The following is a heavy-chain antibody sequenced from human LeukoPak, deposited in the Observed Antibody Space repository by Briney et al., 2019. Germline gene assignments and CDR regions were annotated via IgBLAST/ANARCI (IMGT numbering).Heavy chain of an antibody. Sequence: PSETLSLTCTVSGGSISSYYWSWIRQPPGKGLEWIGYIYYSGSTNYNPSLKSRVTISVDTSKNQFSLKLSSVTAADTAVYYCARAAAMALFDYWGQGTLVTVSS. V-gene: IGHV4-59*01. CDR3: ARAAAMALFDY. CDR1: GGSISSYY. D-gene: IGHD5-18*01. CDR2: IYYSGST. J-gene: IGHJ4*02.